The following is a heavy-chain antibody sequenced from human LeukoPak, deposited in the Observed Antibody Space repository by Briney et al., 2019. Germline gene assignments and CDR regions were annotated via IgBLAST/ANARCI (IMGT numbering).Heavy chain of an antibody. CDR1: GFTFSSYA. V-gene: IGHV3-23*01. CDR2: IVGSGGST. J-gene: IGHJ6*02. D-gene: IGHD3-3*01. CDR3: ATREGYDFWSGYLWSGMDV. Sequence: GGSLRLSCAASGFTFSSYAMSWVRQAPGKGLEWVSAIVGSGGSTYYADSVKGRFTISRDNSKNTLYLQMNSLRAEDTAVYYCATREGYDFWSGYLWSGMDVWGQGTTVTVSS.